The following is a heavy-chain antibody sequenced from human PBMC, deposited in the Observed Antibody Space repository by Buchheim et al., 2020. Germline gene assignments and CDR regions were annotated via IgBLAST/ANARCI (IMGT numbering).Heavy chain of an antibody. CDR3: ASTTVVTPGSYYYYGMDV. J-gene: IGHJ6*02. V-gene: IGHV1-46*01. CDR1: GYTFTSYY. CDR2: INPSGGST. Sequence: QVQLVQSGAEVKKPGASVKVSCKASGYTFTSYYIHWVRQAPGQGLEWMGIINPSGGSTSYAQKFQGRVTMTRDTSTSTVYMELSSLRSEDTAVYYCASTTVVTPGSYYYYGMDVWGQGTT. D-gene: IGHD4-23*01.